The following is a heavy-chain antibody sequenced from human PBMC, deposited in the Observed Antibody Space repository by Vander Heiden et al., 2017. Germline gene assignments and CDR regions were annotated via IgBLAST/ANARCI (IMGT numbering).Heavy chain of an antibody. D-gene: IGHD3-9*01. J-gene: IGHJ6*02. CDR2: IWYDGSNK. CDR1: GFPFSSYG. CDR3: ARDGDILTGYYYYYGMDV. V-gene: IGHV3-33*01. Sequence: QVQLVESGGGVVQPGRSLRLSCAASGFPFSSYGMHWVGQAPGKGLEWVAVIWYDGSNKYYADSVKGRFTISRDNSKNTLYLQMNSLRAEDTAVYYCARDGDILTGYYYYYGMDVWGQGTTVTVSS.